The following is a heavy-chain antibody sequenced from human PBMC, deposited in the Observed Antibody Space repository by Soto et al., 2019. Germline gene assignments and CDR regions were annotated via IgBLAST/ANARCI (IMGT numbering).Heavy chain of an antibody. CDR2: ISYDGSNK. CDR1: GFTFSSYA. CDR3: ARDRKGYSSGWYYFDY. D-gene: IGHD6-19*01. J-gene: IGHJ4*02. Sequence: GGSLRLSCAASGFTFSSYAMHWVRQAPGKGLEWVAVISYDGSNKYYADSVKGRFTISRDNSKNTLYLQMNSLRAEDTAVYYCARDRKGYSSGWYYFDYWGQGTLVTVSS. V-gene: IGHV3-30-3*01.